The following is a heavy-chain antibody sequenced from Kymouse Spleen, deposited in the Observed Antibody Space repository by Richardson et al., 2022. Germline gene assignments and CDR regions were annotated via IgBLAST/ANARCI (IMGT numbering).Heavy chain of an antibody. Sequence: EVQLVESGGGLVQPGGSLKLSCAASGFTFSGSAMHWVRQASGKGLEWVGRIRSKANSYATAYAASVKGRFTISRDDSKNTAYLQMNSLKTEDTAVYYCTMYSSGYPFDYWGQGTLVTVSS. CDR3: TMYSSGYPFDY. CDR1: GFTFSGSA. CDR2: IRSKANSYAT. V-gene: IGHV3-73*02. D-gene: IGHD6-19*01. J-gene: IGHJ4*02.